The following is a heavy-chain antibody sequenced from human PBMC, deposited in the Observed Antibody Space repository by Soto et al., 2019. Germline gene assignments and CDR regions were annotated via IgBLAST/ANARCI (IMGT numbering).Heavy chain of an antibody. CDR3: TREYSSSTYYYYYMDV. J-gene: IGHJ6*03. Sequence: EVQLVESGGGLVQPGRSLRLSCSASGFTFGEHAMNWFRQAPGKGLEWVGFIRSKVYGGTTEYAVSVKGRFIISRDDSKSIAYLQMNSLKTGDTAVYYCTREYSSSTYYYYYMDVWGKGTTVTVSS. D-gene: IGHD6-6*01. CDR1: GFTFGEHA. CDR2: IRSKVYGGTT. V-gene: IGHV3-49*03.